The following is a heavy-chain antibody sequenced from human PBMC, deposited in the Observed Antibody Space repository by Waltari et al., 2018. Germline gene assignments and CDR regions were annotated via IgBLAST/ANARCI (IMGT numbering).Heavy chain of an antibody. CDR1: VGSISSHY. CDR2: IYYSGST. J-gene: IGHJ4*02. D-gene: IGHD4-17*01. Sequence: QVQLQESGPGLVKPSETLSLTCPVSVGSISSHYWSWIRQPPGKGLEWIRYIYYSGSTNYNPSRKSRVNISVDTSKNQFSLKLSSVTAADTAVYYCARVDGDYFDYWGQGTLVTVSS. CDR3: ARVDGDYFDY. V-gene: IGHV4-59*11.